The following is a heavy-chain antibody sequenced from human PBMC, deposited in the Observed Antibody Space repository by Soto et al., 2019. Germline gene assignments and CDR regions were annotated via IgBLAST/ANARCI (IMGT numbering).Heavy chain of an antibody. Sequence: EVQLLESGGGLVQPGGSLRLSCAASGFTFSSYAMNWVRQAPGRGLEWVSVISGSGGSTYYADSVKGRFTISTDNSKNTLYLQINSLRAEDTAVYYCASRSSGWYLDYWGQGTLVTVSS. CDR2: ISGSGGST. V-gene: IGHV3-23*01. CDR1: GFTFSSYA. D-gene: IGHD6-19*01. J-gene: IGHJ4*02. CDR3: ASRSSGWYLDY.